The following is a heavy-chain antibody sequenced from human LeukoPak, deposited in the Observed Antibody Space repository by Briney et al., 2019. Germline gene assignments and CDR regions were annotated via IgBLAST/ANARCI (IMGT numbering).Heavy chain of an antibody. CDR2: INHSGST. Sequence: NPSETLSLTCAVYGGSFSGYYWSWIRQPPGKGLEWIGEINHSGSTNYNPSLRSRVTISVDTSKNQFSLKLNSVTAADTAVYYCVRDRELTYWSQGTLVTVSS. CDR3: VRDRELTY. V-gene: IGHV4-34*01. D-gene: IGHD1-26*01. CDR1: GGSFSGYY. J-gene: IGHJ4*02.